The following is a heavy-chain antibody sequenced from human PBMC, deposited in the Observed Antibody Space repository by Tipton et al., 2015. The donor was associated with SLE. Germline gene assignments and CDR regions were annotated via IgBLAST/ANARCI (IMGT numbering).Heavy chain of an antibody. CDR1: GGSIINNY. J-gene: IGHJ3*02. V-gene: IGHV4-59*01. Sequence: TLSLTCNVSGGSIINNYWAWIRQPPGKGLEWIGYIYYTGSASYSPSLNSRVSMSVDTSRNQFSLRLSSVTAADTAVYYCARDPIWFGELSAFDIWGQGTMVTVSS. D-gene: IGHD3-10*01. CDR2: IYYTGSA. CDR3: ARDPIWFGELSAFDI.